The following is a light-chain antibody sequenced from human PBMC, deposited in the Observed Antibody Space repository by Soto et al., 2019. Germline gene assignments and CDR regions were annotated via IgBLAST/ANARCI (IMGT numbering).Light chain of an antibody. V-gene: IGLV4-69*01. CDR1: SGHSSYA. CDR2: VNSDGSH. Sequence: QSVLTQSPSASASLGASVKLTCTLSSGHSSYASSWHQQHPEKGPRYLMKVNSDGSHSKGDGIPDRFSGSSSGAARYLTISSLQSEDEADYYCKTWGTGIHYVFGTVTKLTVL. J-gene: IGLJ1*01. CDR3: KTWGTGIHYV.